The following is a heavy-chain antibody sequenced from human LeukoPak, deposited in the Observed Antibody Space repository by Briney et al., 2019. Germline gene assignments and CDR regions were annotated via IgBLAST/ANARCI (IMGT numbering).Heavy chain of an antibody. CDR3: TTELVWFGVLAH. D-gene: IGHD3-10*01. J-gene: IGHJ4*02. V-gene: IGHV3-15*01. CDR2: IKSKTDGGTT. CDR1: GFTFNNAW. Sequence: PGGSLRLSCAGSGFTFNNAWMTWVRQAPGKGLEWVGRIKSKTDGGTTDYAAPVKDRLTISRDDSKSTLYLQMNSLQTEDTGVYYCTTELVWFGVLAHWGQGTLATVSS.